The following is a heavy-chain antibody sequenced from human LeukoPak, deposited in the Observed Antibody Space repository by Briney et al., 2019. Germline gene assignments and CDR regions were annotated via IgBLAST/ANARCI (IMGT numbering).Heavy chain of an antibody. CDR2: ISSSSSYI. CDR3: ARDSSISWPHFDY. J-gene: IGHJ4*02. CDR1: GFTFSSYS. V-gene: IGHV3-21*01. Sequence: GGSLRLSCAASGFTFSSYSTNWVRQAPGKGLEWVSSISSSSSYIYYADSVKGRFTISRDNAKNSLYLQMNSLRAEDTAVYYCARDSSISWPHFDYWGQGTLVTVSS. D-gene: IGHD2-15*01.